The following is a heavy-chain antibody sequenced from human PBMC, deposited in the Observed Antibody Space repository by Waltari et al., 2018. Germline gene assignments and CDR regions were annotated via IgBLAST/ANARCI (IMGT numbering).Heavy chain of an antibody. V-gene: IGHV3-11*01. CDR1: GFTFRDYY. D-gene: IGHD3-16*01. Sequence: QVXLVESGXGLVKPGGSXRLSCAASGFTFRDYYMSWIRRAPGKGPEXVSYIXSVSDXIYYTQSVKGXFTISRDNAKNTLYLQMXSLRVEDTXVXHCXRTLAGRRLADXWGQGTLVTVSS. J-gene: IGHJ4*02. CDR2: IXSVSDXI. CDR3: XRTLAGRRLADX.